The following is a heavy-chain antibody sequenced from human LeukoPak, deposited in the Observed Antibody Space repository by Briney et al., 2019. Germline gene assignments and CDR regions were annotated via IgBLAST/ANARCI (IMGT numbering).Heavy chain of an antibody. D-gene: IGHD2-15*01. Sequence: GGSLRLSCAASGFTFRSYGMNWVRQAPGKGLEWVSLISSSGSYIYYAGSVKGRFTISRDNAKNSLYLQMNSLRAEDTAVYYCAREYCSGGTCLPPTWGQGTLVTVSS. CDR1: GFTFRSYG. J-gene: IGHJ5*02. V-gene: IGHV3-21*01. CDR3: AREYCSGGTCLPPT. CDR2: ISSSGSYI.